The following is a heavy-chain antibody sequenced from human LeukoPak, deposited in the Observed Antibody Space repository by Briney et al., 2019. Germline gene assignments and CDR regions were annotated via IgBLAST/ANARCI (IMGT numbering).Heavy chain of an antibody. CDR3: ARGLSNYYDSSGHDY. CDR2: INPSGGST. D-gene: IGHD3-22*01. J-gene: IGHJ4*02. CDR1: GYTFTSYY. Sequence: ASVKVSCKASGYTFTSYYMHWVRQAPGQGLEWMGIINPSGGSTSYAQKFQGRVTMTRDTSTSTVYMELSSLRSEDTAVYYCARGLSNYYDSSGHDYWGQGTLVTVSS. V-gene: IGHV1-46*01.